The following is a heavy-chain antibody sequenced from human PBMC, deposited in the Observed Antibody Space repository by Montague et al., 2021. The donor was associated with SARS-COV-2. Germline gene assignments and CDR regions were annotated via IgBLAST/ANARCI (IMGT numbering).Heavy chain of an antibody. D-gene: IGHD6-13*01. V-gene: IGHV4-59*12. J-gene: IGHJ4*02. CDR1: GDSISSYY. CDR2: IYYTGSA. CDR3: ASHPVFQQLYS. Sequence: SETLSLTCSVSGDSISSYYWSWIRQSPGRGLDWIGHIYYTGSAKYNPSLKSRVSISVDTSRRQFSLTLNSVTAADTATYFCASHPVFQQLYSWGQGTLVSVSS.